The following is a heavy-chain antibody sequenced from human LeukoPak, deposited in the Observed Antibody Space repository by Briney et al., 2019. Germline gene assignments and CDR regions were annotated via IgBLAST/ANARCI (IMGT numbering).Heavy chain of an antibody. CDR3: ARGSFDDFWSGYYNGYFDY. V-gene: IGHV4-39*07. CDR2: IYYSGST. D-gene: IGHD3-3*01. CDR1: GGSISSSSYY. J-gene: IGHJ4*02. Sequence: PSETLSLTCTVSGGSISSSSYYWGWIRQPPGKGLEWIGSIYYSGSTYYNPSLKSRVTISVGTCKNQFSLKLSSVTAADTAVYYCARGSFDDFWSGYYNGYFDYWGQGTLVTVSS.